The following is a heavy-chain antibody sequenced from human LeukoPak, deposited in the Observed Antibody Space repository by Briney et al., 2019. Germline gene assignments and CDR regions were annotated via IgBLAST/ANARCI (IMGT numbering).Heavy chain of an antibody. J-gene: IGHJ6*03. V-gene: IGHV3-48*03. D-gene: IGHD2-2*01. CDR3: ARGSRVVAALFTYLYYMDV. CDR2: ISSSGSTI. Sequence: GGSLRLSCAASGFTFSSYEMNWVRQAPGKGLEWVSYISSSGSTIYYADSVKGRFTISRDNAKNSLYLQMNSLRAEDTALYYCARGSRVVAALFTYLYYMDVWGKGTTVTVSS. CDR1: GFTFSSYE.